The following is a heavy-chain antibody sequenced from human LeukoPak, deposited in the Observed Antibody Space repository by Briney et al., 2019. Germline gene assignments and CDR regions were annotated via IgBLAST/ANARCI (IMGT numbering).Heavy chain of an antibody. CDR3: AARTYYDSIGYWDFDI. CDR2: IVVVSGNT. V-gene: IGHV1-58*01. Sequence: SVKVSCKASGFTFTSSAVQWVRQARGQRLEWIGRIVVVSGNTNYAQKFQERVTITRDMYTNTAYMELSSLRSEDTAVYYCAARTYYDSIGYWDFDIWGQGTMVTVSS. CDR1: GFTFTSSA. J-gene: IGHJ3*02. D-gene: IGHD3-22*01.